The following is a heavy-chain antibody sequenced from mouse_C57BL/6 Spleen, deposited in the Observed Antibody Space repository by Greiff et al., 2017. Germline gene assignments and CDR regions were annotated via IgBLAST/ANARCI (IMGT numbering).Heavy chain of an antibody. CDR2: IYPGDGDT. CDR3: AQRGDYFDV. Sequence: QVQLQQSGPELVKPGASVKISCKASGYAFSSSWMHWVKQRPGKGLEWIGRIYPGDGDTNYNGKFKGKATLTADKSSSTAYMQLSSLTSEDSAVYCCAQRGDYFDVWGTGTTVTVSS. CDR1: GYAFSSSW. J-gene: IGHJ1*03. V-gene: IGHV1-82*01.